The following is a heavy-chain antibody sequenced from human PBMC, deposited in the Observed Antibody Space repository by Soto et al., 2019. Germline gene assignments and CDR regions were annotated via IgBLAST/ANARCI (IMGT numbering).Heavy chain of an antibody. D-gene: IGHD2-15*01. V-gene: IGHV3-30*03. CDR2: ISADGTNT. Sequence: QIQLVESGGDVVQPGRSLRLSCTASGFNFGFFGMHWVRQAPGKGLEWVAFISADGTNTYYAESVRGRFTLSRDNSMRTGYLQMNTLRDDDTGLYFCARGNRSFDFEPWGRGTLVTVSS. CDR3: ARGNRSFDFEP. CDR1: GFNFGFFG. J-gene: IGHJ4*02.